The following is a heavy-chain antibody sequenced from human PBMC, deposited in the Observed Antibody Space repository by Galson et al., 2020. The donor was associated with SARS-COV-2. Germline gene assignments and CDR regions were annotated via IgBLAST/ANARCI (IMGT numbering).Heavy chain of an antibody. D-gene: IGHD2-15*01. CDR1: GYRFTGYG. V-gene: IGHV1-18*01. CDR3: ARSGKLYCSDGTCYFDL. Sequence: ASVKVSCRTSGYRFTGYGISWVRQAPGQGLEWMSWISGYNGNTDYAQNIQGRVTLTTDTSATTAYMELTNLSSDDTAVYYCARSGKLYCSDGTCYFDLWGQGTLVTVSS. CDR2: ISGYNGNT. J-gene: IGHJ4*02.